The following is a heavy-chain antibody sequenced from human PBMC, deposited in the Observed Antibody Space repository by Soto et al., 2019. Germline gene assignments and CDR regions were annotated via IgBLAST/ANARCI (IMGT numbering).Heavy chain of an antibody. CDR2: INHSGST. CDR1: GGSLSGYY. CDR3: GRSGWYYYDH. Sequence: SDPLSLTCAVYGGSLSGYYWCWIRQPPGKGLEWIGEINHSGSTNYNPSLKSRVTISVDTSKNQFSLKLSSVTAADTAVYYCGRSGWYYYDHWGQAPLVTV. D-gene: IGHD6-13*01. V-gene: IGHV4-34*01. J-gene: IGHJ4*02.